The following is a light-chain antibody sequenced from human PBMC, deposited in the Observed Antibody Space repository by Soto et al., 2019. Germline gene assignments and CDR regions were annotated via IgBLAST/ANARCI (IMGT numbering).Light chain of an antibody. V-gene: IGLV1-40*01. CDR2: GNS. CDR3: QSYDSSLSAPYV. J-gene: IGLJ1*01. CDR1: SSNIGAGYD. Sequence: QCVLTLAPSLSGAPGQRVTISCTGSSSNIGAGYDVHWYQQLPGTAPKLLIYGNSNRPSGVPDRFSGSKSGTSASLAITGLQAEDEADYYCQSYDSSLSAPYVFGTGTKVTV.